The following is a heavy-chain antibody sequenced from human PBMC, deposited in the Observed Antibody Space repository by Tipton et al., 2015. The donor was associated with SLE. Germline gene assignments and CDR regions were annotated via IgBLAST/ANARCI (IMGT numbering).Heavy chain of an antibody. CDR1: GVSIRSSHYY. V-gene: IGHV4-39*07. Sequence: TLSLTCSVSGVSIRSSHYYWVWIRQIPGKGLEWIGGIFFTGRTYYTPSLDSRVAVSLDTSKNLFSLKLTSMTAADTAVYYCATDGGYSGFEWGFDYWGQGTQVTVSS. J-gene: IGHJ4*02. CDR3: ATDGGYSGFEWGFDY. CDR2: IFFTGRT. D-gene: IGHD5-12*01.